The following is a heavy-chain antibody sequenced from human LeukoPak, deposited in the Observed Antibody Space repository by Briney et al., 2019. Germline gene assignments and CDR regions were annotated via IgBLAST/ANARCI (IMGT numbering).Heavy chain of an antibody. CDR1: GFTFSSYS. CDR2: ISSSSSYI. V-gene: IGHV3-21*01. CDR3: ARDLFPDYEYVWGGFLGGYFDY. D-gene: IGHD3-16*01. Sequence: GGSLRLSCAASGFTFSSYSMNWVRQAPGKGLEWVSSISSSSSYIYYADSVKGRFTISRDNAKNLLYLLMNSLRAEDTAVYYCARDLFPDYEYVWGGFLGGYFDYWGQGTLVTVFS. J-gene: IGHJ4*02.